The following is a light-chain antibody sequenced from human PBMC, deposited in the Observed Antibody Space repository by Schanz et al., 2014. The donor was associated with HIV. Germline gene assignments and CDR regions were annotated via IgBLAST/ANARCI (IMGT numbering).Light chain of an antibody. J-gene: IGKJ1*01. CDR1: QSVSSN. CDR2: GAS. Sequence: EIVMTQSPATLSVSPGERATLSCRASQSVSSNLAWYQQKPGQAPRLLIYGASTRASGIPARFSGSGSGTEFTLTISRLEPEDFAVYFCQQSGSSLRTFGQGTKVEIK. CDR3: QQSGSSLRT. V-gene: IGKV3-15*01.